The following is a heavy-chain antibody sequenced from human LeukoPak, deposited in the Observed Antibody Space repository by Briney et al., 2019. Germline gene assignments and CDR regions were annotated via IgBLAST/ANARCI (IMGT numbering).Heavy chain of an antibody. CDR1: GFTFSDYY. CDR2: ISTGSNYI. J-gene: IGHJ3*02. Sequence: GGSLRLSCAASGFTFSDYYMNWVRQAPGKGLEWVSSISTGSNYIYYADSVKGRFTISRDNAKKALYLQMNSLRAEDTAVYYCARAEYYDPNYAFDIWGQGTVVSVSS. V-gene: IGHV3-21*01. D-gene: IGHD3-22*01. CDR3: ARAEYYDPNYAFDI.